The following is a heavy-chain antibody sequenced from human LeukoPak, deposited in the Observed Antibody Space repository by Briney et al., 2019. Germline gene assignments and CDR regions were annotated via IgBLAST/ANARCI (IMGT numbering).Heavy chain of an antibody. CDR1: GYTFTSYG. CDR3: ALDIVGATLYYFDY. CDR2: ISAYNGNT. V-gene: IGHV1-18*01. J-gene: IGHJ4*02. D-gene: IGHD1-26*01. Sequence: ASVKVPCKASGYTFTSYGISWVRQAPGQGLEWMGWISAYNGNTNYAQKLQGRVTMTTDTSTSTAYMELRSLRSDDTAVYYCALDIVGATLYYFDYWGQGTLVTVSS.